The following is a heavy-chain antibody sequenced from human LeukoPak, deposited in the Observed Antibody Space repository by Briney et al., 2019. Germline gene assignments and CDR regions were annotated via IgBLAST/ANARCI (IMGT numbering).Heavy chain of an antibody. CDR1: GFTFNSYW. D-gene: IGHD2-8*01. J-gene: IGHJ4*02. Sequence: PGGSLRLSCAASGFTFNSYWMSWVRQAPGKALEWVANIKQDGSEKYYVDSVKGRFTISRDNAKNSLYLQMNSLRAEDTAVYYCARIAWDRNGDYYFDYWGQGTLVTVSS. CDR2: IKQDGSEK. V-gene: IGHV3-7*01. CDR3: ARIAWDRNGDYYFDY.